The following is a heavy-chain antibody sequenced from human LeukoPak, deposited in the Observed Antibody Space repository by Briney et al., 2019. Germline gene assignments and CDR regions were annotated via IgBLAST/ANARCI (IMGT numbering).Heavy chain of an antibody. Sequence: SETLSLTCTVSGGSINGYYWRWIRQPAGKGLEWIGRIYTSGNSNYNPSLKSRVTMSLDTSTNQFSLKVRSVTAADTGMYYGARAPGGNSPFDYWGQGTLVTVSS. V-gene: IGHV4-4*07. CDR2: IYTSGNS. CDR1: GGSINGYY. CDR3: ARAPGGNSPFDY. D-gene: IGHD4-23*01. J-gene: IGHJ4*02.